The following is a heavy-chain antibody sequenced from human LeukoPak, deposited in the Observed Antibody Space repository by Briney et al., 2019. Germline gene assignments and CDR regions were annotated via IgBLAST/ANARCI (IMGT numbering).Heavy chain of an antibody. J-gene: IGHJ5*02. CDR2: ISAYNGNT. CDR1: GYTFTNYG. D-gene: IGHD5-18*01. CDR3: ARGGPPKTWIQLWGWFDP. V-gene: IGHV1-18*01. Sequence: GASVKVSCKASGYTFTNYGISWVRQAPGQGLEWMGWISAYNGNTNYAQKLQGRVTMTTDTSTSTAYMELRSLKSDDTAVYYCARGGPPKTWIQLWGWFDPWGQGTLVTVSS.